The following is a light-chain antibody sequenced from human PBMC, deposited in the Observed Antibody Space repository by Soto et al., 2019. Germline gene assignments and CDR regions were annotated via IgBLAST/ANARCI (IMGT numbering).Light chain of an antibody. J-gene: IGLJ1*01. V-gene: IGLV3-9*01. CDR3: QVWDSSTAYV. CDR2: RDS. Sequence: SYELTQPLSVSVALGQTARITCGGNNIGSKNVHRYQQKPGQAPVLVIYRDSNRPSGIPERFSGSNSGNTATLTISRAQAGDEADYYCQVWDSSTAYVFGTGTKLTVL. CDR1: NIGSKN.